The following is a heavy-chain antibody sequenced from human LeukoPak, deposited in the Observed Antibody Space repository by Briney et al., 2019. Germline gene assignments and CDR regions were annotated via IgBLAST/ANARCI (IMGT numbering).Heavy chain of an antibody. Sequence: GGSLRLSCAASGFTFGTFWMSWVRQAPGKGLEWVANIKQGGSEKNYVDSVKGRFTIARDDAKNSLYPQMNSLRAEDTAVYFCARDKGGMVPFDYWGQGTLVTVSS. CDR2: IKQGGSEK. D-gene: IGHD3-10*01. CDR1: GFTFGTFW. CDR3: ARDKGGMVPFDY. J-gene: IGHJ4*02. V-gene: IGHV3-7*01.